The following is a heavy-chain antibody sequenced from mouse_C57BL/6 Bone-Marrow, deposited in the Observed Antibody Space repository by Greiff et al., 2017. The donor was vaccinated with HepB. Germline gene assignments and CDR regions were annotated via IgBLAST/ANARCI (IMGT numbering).Heavy chain of an antibody. CDR1: GYSITSGYY. Sequence: DVQLQESGPGLVKPSQSLSLTCSVTGYSITSGYYWNWIRQFPGNKLEWMGYISYDGSNNYNPSLKNRISITRDTSKNQFFLKLNSVTTEDTATYYCAREGYYGRNWYFDVWGTGTTVTVSS. V-gene: IGHV3-6*01. CDR3: AREGYYGRNWYFDV. D-gene: IGHD1-1*01. J-gene: IGHJ1*03. CDR2: ISYDGSN.